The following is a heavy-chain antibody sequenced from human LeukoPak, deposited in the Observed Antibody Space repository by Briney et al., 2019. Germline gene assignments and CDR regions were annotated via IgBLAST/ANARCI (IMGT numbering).Heavy chain of an antibody. D-gene: IGHD5-18*01. CDR1: GLTFSSYD. CDR3: ARDPSGDSFGSYGMDV. CDR2: ISYDGSNK. J-gene: IGHJ6*02. Sequence: PGRSLRLSCAAYGLTFSSYDMHLLRQAPGKGLEWVAVISYDGSNKYYAASVKGRFTISRDNSKNSLYLQMNSRRPEDTAVYYCARDPSGDSFGSYGMDVWGQGTTVTVSS. V-gene: IGHV3-30*03.